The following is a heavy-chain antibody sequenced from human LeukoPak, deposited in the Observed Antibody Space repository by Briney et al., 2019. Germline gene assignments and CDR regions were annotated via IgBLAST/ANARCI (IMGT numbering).Heavy chain of an antibody. CDR2: ISSSSSYI. D-gene: IGHD6-13*01. CDR3: AREESWTETLPGIAAAGFGDY. CDR1: GFTFSSYS. J-gene: IGHJ4*02. Sequence: PGGSLRLSCAASGFTFSSYSMNWVRQAPGKGLEWVSSISSSSSYIYYADSVKGRFTISRDNAKNSLYLQMNSLRAEDTAVYYCAREESWTETLPGIAAAGFGDYWGQGTLVTVSS. V-gene: IGHV3-21*01.